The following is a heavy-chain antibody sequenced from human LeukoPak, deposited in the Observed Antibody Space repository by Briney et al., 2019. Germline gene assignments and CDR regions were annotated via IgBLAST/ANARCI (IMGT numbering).Heavy chain of an antibody. CDR3: ARDHSSGWLNY. CDR1: GYTFTSYY. D-gene: IGHD6-19*01. V-gene: IGHV1-46*01. CDR2: INPSGCST. J-gene: IGHJ4*02. Sequence: ASVKVSCKASGYTFTSYYMHWVRQAPGQGLEWMGIINPSGCSTSYAQKFQGRVTMTRDMSTSTVYMELSRLRSDDTAVYYCARDHSSGWLNYWGQGTLVTVSS.